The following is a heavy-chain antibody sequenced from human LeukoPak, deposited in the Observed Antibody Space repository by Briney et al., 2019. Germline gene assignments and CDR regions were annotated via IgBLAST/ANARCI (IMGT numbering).Heavy chain of an antibody. CDR1: GFTFSSYN. CDR2: ISWDGGST. CDR3: AKDRLDKAYSSSWYYFDY. Sequence: GGSLRLSCAASGFTFSSYNMNWVRQAPGKGLEWVSLISWDGGSTYYADSVKGRFTISRDNSKNSLYLQMNSLRAEDTALYYCAKDRLDKAYSSSWYYFDYWGQGTLVTVSS. J-gene: IGHJ4*02. D-gene: IGHD6-13*01. V-gene: IGHV3-43D*03.